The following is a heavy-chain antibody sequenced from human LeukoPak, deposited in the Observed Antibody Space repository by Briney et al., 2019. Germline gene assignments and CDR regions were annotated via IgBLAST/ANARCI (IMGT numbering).Heavy chain of an antibody. CDR1: GGPFRTSHYY. Sequence: SETLSLTCSVSGGPFRTSHYYWGWIRQPPGKGPEWIGSIYYSGDTYYNPSPKSRVTISFETSKSQFSLKLTSTTAADTAVYYCARHGWEEIPMAGFDPWGQGTLVIVSS. J-gene: IGHJ5*02. V-gene: IGHV4-39*01. CDR2: IYYSGDT. CDR3: ARHGWEEIPMAGFDP. D-gene: IGHD1-26*01.